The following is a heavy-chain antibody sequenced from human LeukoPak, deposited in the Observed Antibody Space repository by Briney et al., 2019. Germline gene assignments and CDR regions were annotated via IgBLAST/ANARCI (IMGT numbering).Heavy chain of an antibody. V-gene: IGHV4-38-2*02. J-gene: IGHJ5*02. CDR3: ARDTDIVVVPAVKYNWFDP. D-gene: IGHD2-2*01. CDR2: IYHSGST. CDR1: GYSISSGYY. Sequence: PSETLSLTCAVSGYSISSGYYWGWIRQPPGKGLEWIGSIYHSGSTYYNPSLKSRVTISVDTSKNQFSLKLSSVTAADTAVYYCARDTDIVVVPAVKYNWFDPWGQGTLVTVPS.